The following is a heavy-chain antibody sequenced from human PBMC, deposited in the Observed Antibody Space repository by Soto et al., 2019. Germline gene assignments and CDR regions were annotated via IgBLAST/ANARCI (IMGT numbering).Heavy chain of an antibody. V-gene: IGHV3-9*01. D-gene: IGHD6-19*01. CDR2: ISWNSGSI. CDR3: AKDIGYSSGWACDY. Sequence: GGSLRLSCAASGFTFDDYAMHWVRQAPGKGLEWVSGISWNSGSIGYADSVKGRFTISRDNAKNSLYLQMNSLRAEDTALYYCAKDIGYSSGWACDYWGQGTLVTVSS. CDR1: GFTFDDYA. J-gene: IGHJ4*02.